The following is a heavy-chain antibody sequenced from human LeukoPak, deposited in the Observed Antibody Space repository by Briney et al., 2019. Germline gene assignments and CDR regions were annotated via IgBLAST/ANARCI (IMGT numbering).Heavy chain of an antibody. CDR1: GFPFSTLT. CDR2: ISSSSSFI. V-gene: IGHV3-21*01. D-gene: IGHD1-14*01. Sequence: GGSLRLSCAAAGFPFSTLTINWVRQAPGKGLEWVSSISSSSSFIFYADSVKGRFTISRDNAKSLLYLQMNSLRAEDTAVYYCATETNGRHYDYWGQGTLLTVSS. J-gene: IGHJ4*02. CDR3: ATETNGRHYDY.